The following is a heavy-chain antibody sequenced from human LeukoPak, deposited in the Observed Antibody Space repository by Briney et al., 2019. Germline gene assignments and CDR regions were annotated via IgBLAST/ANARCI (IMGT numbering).Heavy chain of an antibody. CDR3: ARYPLSYSSNWHYYFDY. V-gene: IGHV1-18*01. D-gene: IGHD6-13*01. J-gene: IGHJ4*02. CDR1: GYTFTSYG. CDR2: MSVSNGNT. Sequence: ASVKVSCKASGYTFTSYGVSWVRQAPGQGLEWMGWMSVSNGNTNYVQKLQGRVTMTTDTSTSTAYMELRSLRSDDTAVYYCARYPLSYSSNWHYYFDYWGQGTLLAVSS.